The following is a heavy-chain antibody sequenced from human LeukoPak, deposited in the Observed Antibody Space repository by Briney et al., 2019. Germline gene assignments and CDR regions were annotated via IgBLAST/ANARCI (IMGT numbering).Heavy chain of an antibody. J-gene: IGHJ6*03. D-gene: IGHD2-15*01. Sequence: SETLSLTCGVYGGSLSGYYWSWIRQPPGKGLDWIGDINHSGRTNNNPSLKSRVTISVDTSKNQFSLKLSSVTAADTAVYYCATGYCSGGSCYYYYYMDVWGKGTTVTVSS. CDR1: GGSLSGYY. CDR2: INHSGRT. V-gene: IGHV4-34*01. CDR3: ATGYCSGGSCYYYYYMDV.